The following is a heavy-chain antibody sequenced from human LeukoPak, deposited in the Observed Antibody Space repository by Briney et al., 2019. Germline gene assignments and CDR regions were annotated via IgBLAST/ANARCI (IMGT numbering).Heavy chain of an antibody. J-gene: IGHJ6*02. CDR3: ARGPQSGWDYYYYYGMDV. CDR1: GGSISSGGYY. CDR2: IYYSGST. Sequence: SQTLSLTCTVSGGSISSGGYYWSWLRQHPGKGLEWIGYIYYSGSTYYNPSLKSRVTISVDTSKNQFSLKLSSVTAADTAVYYCARGPQSGWDYYYYYGMDVWGQGTTVTVSS. V-gene: IGHV4-31*03. D-gene: IGHD6-19*01.